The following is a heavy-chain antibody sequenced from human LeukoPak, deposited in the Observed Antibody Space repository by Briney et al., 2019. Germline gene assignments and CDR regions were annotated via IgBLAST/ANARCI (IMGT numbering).Heavy chain of an antibody. D-gene: IGHD3-9*01. CDR3: AKAAYYDILTALCDY. CDR2: ISGSGGST. V-gene: IGHV3-23*01. J-gene: IGHJ4*02. Sequence: GGSLRLSCAASGFTFSSYAMSWVRQAPGKGLEWVSAISGSGGSTYYADSAKGRFTISRDNSKNTLYLQMNSLRAEDTAVYYCAKAAYYDILTALCDYWGQGTLVTVSS. CDR1: GFTFSSYA.